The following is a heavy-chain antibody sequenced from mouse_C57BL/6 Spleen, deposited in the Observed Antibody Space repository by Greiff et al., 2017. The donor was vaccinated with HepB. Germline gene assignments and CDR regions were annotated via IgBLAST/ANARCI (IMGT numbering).Heavy chain of an antibody. CDR1: GYTFTDYY. J-gene: IGHJ1*03. Sequence: VQLQQSGPELVKPGASVKISCKASGYTFTDYYMNWVKQSHGKSLEWIGDINPNNGGTSYNQKFKGKATLTVDKSSSTAYMELRSLTSEDSAVYYCARLYYFDVWGTGTTVTVSS. V-gene: IGHV1-26*01. CDR2: INPNNGGT. CDR3: ARLYYFDV.